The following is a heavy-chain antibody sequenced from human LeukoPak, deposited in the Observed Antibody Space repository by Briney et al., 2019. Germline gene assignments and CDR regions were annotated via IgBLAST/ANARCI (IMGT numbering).Heavy chain of an antibody. Sequence: SETLSLTCTVSGGSISSSSYYWGWIRQPPGKGLEWIGSIYYSGSTPYNPSLKSRVTMAVDTSKNQFSLKLSSVTAADTAVYYCARGVVTAPQTFDYWGQGTLVTVSS. CDR3: ARGVVTAPQTFDY. CDR2: IYYSGST. J-gene: IGHJ4*02. D-gene: IGHD2-21*02. CDR1: GGSISSSSYY. V-gene: IGHV4-39*07.